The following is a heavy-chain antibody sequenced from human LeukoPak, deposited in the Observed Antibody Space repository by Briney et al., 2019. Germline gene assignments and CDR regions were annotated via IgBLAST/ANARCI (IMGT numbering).Heavy chain of an antibody. J-gene: IGHJ5*02. CDR2: ISYDGSNK. Sequence: PGGSLRLSCAASGFTFSSYAMHWVRQAPGKGLEWVAVISYDGSNKYYADSVKGRFTISRDNSKNTLYLQMNSLRAEDTAVYYCARGPQASCCYSWLDPWGQGTLVTVSS. CDR3: ARGPQASCCYSWLDP. D-gene: IGHD2-2*01. V-gene: IGHV3-30*04. CDR1: GFTFSSYA.